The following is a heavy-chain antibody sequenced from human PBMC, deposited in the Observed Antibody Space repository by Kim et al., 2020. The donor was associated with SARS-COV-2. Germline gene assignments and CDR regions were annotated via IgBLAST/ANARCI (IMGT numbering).Heavy chain of an antibody. J-gene: IGHJ5*02. V-gene: IGHV4-31*03. CDR3: ARGYCGGDCYDWFDP. CDR2: IYYSGST. Sequence: SETLSLTCTVSGGSISSGGYYWSWIRQLPGKGLEWIGHIYYSGSTYYNPSLKSRVTISVDTSKNQFSLKLSSVTAADTAVYYCARGYCGGDCYDWFDPWGQGNLVTVSS. CDR1: GGSISSGGYY. D-gene: IGHD2-21*02.